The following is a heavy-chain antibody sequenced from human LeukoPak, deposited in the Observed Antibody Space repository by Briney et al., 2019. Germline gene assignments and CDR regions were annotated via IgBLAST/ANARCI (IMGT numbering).Heavy chain of an antibody. V-gene: IGHV1-69*06. J-gene: IGHJ1*01. CDR1: GGTFSSYA. CDR3: ARDHDLTGTYEYLKY. Sequence: GASVKVSCKASGGTFSSYAISWVRQAPGQGLEWMGGIIPIFGTANYAQKFQGRVTITADKSTNTAYMELSSLKSEDTAVYYCARDHDLTGTYEYLKYWGQGTLVSVSS. D-gene: IGHD7-27*01. CDR2: IIPIFGTA.